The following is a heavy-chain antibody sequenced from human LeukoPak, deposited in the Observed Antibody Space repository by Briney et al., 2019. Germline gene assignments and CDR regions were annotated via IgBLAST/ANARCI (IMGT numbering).Heavy chain of an antibody. CDR2: ISYDGSNK. J-gene: IGHJ4*02. D-gene: IGHD2-2*03. CDR1: GFTFSSYG. Sequence: GGSLRLSCAAPGFTFSSYGMHWVRQAPGKGLEWVAVISYDGSNKYYADSVKGRFTISRDNSKNTLYLQMNSLRAEDTAVYYCARDLDMANDYWGQGTLVTVSS. CDR3: ARDLDMANDY. V-gene: IGHV3-30*19.